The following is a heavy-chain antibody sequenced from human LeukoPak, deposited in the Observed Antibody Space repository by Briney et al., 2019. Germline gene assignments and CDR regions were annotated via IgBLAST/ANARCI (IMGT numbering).Heavy chain of an antibody. Sequence: SVKVSCKASGFTFTSSSMQWVRQARGQRLEWIGGICVGSGNTNYAQKFQERVTITRDRSTSTAYMELSSLKSEDTAVYYCAAGSSIAVELGYYYYMDFWGKGTTVTVSS. V-gene: IGHV1-58*02. CDR1: GFTFTSSS. J-gene: IGHJ6*03. CDR3: AAGSSIAVELGYYYYMDF. CDR2: ICVGSGNT. D-gene: IGHD6-19*01.